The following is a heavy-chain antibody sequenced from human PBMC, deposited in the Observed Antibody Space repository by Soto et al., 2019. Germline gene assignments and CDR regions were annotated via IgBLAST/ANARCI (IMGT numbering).Heavy chain of an antibody. Sequence: PGGSLRFSCAASGFTFRSYNMNWVRQAPGKGLEWVSSISGSSTYIHYVDSLKGRFTNSRDNAKNSLYLQMNSLRAEDTAVYYCARSRGYCSSTSCIYGMDVWGQGTTVTVSS. CDR1: GFTFRSYN. D-gene: IGHD2-2*01. V-gene: IGHV3-21*01. CDR2: ISGSSTYI. CDR3: ARSRGYCSSTSCIYGMDV. J-gene: IGHJ6*02.